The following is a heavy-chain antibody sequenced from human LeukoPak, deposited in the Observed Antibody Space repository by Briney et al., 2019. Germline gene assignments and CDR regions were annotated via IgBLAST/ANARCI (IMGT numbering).Heavy chain of an antibody. V-gene: IGHV4-39*01. CDR1: GGSISSSSYY. J-gene: IGHJ4*02. CDR3: ARYYYDSSGYCFDY. D-gene: IGHD3-22*01. CDR2: IYYSGST. Sequence: SETLSLTCTVSGGSISSSSYYWGWIRQPPGKGLEWIGSIYYSGSTYYNPSLKSRVTMSVDTSKNQFSLKLSSVTAADTAVYYCARYYYDSSGYCFDYWGQGTLVTVSS.